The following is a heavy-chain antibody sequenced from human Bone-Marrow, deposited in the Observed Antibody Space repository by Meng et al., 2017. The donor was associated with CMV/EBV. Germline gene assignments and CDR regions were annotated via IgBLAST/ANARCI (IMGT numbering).Heavy chain of an antibody. Sequence: GESLKISCAAFGFTFRNYDIHWVRQAPGKGLQWVAVISYDGNKRYYADSVKGRFTISRGNSRKMLNLQMNSLRADDTAVYYCARDVSRRLDYFNGMDVWGQGTTVTVSS. V-gene: IGHV3-33*01. J-gene: IGHJ6*02. CDR2: ISYDGNKR. D-gene: IGHD2-2*01. CDR1: GFTFRNYD. CDR3: ARDVSRRLDYFNGMDV.